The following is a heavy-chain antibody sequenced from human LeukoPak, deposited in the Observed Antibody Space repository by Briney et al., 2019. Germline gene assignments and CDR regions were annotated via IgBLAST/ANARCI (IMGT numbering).Heavy chain of an antibody. D-gene: IGHD5-18*01. CDR2: IGNGGSI. J-gene: IGHJ4*02. CDR1: GFAFSNYA. V-gene: IGHV3-64*01. Sequence: GGSLRLSCVASGFAFSNYALHWVRQAPGKGLQYVSGIGNGGSIDYANSVKGRLTISRDNSKNTLYLQMGSLRPEDMAVYYCARDFRYGSGFDYWGQGTLVTVSS. CDR3: ARDFRYGSGFDY.